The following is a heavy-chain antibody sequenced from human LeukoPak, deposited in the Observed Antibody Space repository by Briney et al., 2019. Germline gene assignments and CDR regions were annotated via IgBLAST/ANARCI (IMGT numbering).Heavy chain of an antibody. D-gene: IGHD3-22*01. CDR1: GGSISSYY. J-gene: IGHJ4*02. V-gene: IGHV4-4*07. CDR3: ARFGGDSSGLPFDY. CDR2: IYTSGST. Sequence: PSETLSLTCTVSGGSISSYYWSWIREPAGKGLEWIGRIYTSGSTNYNPSLKSRVTLSVDTSKNQFSLKLSSVTAADTAVYYCARFGGDSSGLPFDYWGQGTLVTVSS.